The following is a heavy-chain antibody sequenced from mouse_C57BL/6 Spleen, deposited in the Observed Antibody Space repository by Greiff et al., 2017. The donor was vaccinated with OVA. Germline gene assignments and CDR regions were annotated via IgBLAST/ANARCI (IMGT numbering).Heavy chain of an antibody. Sequence: VQLKESGPELVKPGASVKMSCKASGYTFTDYNMHWVKQSHGKSLEWIGYINPNNGGTSYNQKFKGKATLTVNKSSSTAYMELRSLTSEDSAVYYCARRYYSFFFDYWGQGTTLTVSS. J-gene: IGHJ2*01. V-gene: IGHV1-22*01. CDR1: GYTFTDYN. CDR2: INPNNGGT. D-gene: IGHD2-12*01. CDR3: ARRYYSFFFDY.